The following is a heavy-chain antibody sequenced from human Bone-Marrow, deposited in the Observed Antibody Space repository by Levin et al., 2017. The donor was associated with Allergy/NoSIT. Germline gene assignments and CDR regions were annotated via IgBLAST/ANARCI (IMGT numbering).Heavy chain of an antibody. CDR3: ARKGVEEDITMIVVPSPYWYFDL. D-gene: IGHD3-22*01. J-gene: IGHJ2*01. CDR2: INTNTGNP. CDR1: GYTFTSYA. Sequence: ASVKVSCKASGYTFTSYAMNWVRQAPGQGLEWMGWINTNTGNPTYAQGFTGRFVFSLDTSVSTAYLQICSLKAEDTAVYYCARKGVEEDITMIVVPSPYWYFDLWGRGTLVTVSS. V-gene: IGHV7-4-1*01.